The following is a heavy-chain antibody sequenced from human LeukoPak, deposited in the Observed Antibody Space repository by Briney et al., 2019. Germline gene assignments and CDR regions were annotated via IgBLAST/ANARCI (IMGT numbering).Heavy chain of an antibody. J-gene: IGHJ5*02. Sequence: PGGSLRPSCAASGFTFSSYALSWVRPAPGKGLEWVSAISGTGGRTYYADSVKGRFTISRDNSKNTLYLQMNSLRAEDTAVYYCAKEPASSGWFDPWGQGTLVAVSS. CDR2: ISGTGGRT. CDR1: GFTFSSYA. CDR3: AKEPASSGWFDP. D-gene: IGHD6-19*01. V-gene: IGHV3-23*01.